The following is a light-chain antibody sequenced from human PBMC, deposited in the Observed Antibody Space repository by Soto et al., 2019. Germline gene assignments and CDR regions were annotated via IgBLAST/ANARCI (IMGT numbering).Light chain of an antibody. CDR3: AAWDDSLNAL. CDR1: SSDVGYYNS. V-gene: IGLV1-44*01. J-gene: IGLJ1*01. Sequence: QSALTQPPSASGSPGQSVTISCTGTSSDVGYYNSVSWYQQLPGAAPKLLIYINDQRPSGVPDRFSGSKSGTSASLAISGLQPEDEADYYCAAWDDSLNALFGTGTKVTVL. CDR2: IND.